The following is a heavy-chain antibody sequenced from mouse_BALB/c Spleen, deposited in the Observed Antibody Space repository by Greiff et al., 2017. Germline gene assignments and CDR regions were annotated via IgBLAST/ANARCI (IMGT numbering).Heavy chain of an antibody. J-gene: IGHJ3*01. Sequence: QVQLLQSGAELVRPGPSVTLSCKASGYAFSSYWMNWVKQRPGQGLEWIGRIYPGDGDTNYNGKFKGKAILTADKSSSTAYMQLSSLTSDDAAVYFCAREDYGSSCFAYWGQGTLVTVSA. V-gene: IGHV1-80*01. CDR2: IYPGDGDT. D-gene: IGHD1-1*01. CDR3: AREDYGSSCFAY. CDR1: GYAFSSYW.